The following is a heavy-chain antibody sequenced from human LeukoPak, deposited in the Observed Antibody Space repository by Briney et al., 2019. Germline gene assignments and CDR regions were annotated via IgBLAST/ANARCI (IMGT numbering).Heavy chain of an antibody. CDR1: GFTFSSYW. J-gene: IGHJ3*02. V-gene: IGHV3-74*01. Sequence: GGSLRLSCAASGFTFSSYWMHWVRQAPGKGLVWVSRINSDGSSTSYADSVKGRFTISRDNAKNTLYLQMNSLRAEDTAVYYCARTNIPGYKYGAFDIWGQGTMVTVSS. CDR3: ARTNIPGYKYGAFDI. CDR2: INSDGSST. D-gene: IGHD5-18*01.